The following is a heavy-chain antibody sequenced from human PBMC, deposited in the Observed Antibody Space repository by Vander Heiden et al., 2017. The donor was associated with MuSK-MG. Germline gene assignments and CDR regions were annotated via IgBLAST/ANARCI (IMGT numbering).Heavy chain of an antibody. D-gene: IGHD5-12*01. J-gene: IGHJ4*02. CDR3: ARGSGDGYNLDN. CDR1: GFTFRTHA. CDR2: ITYDGTNK. Sequence: QVQLVASGGGVVQPGRSLRLSCAASGFTFRTHAMHWVRQAPGKGLEWVAIITYDGTNKYYADSVKGRFTISRDKSKNTLYLQMSSLRAEDTAVYYCARGSGDGYNLDNWGQGTLVTVSS. V-gene: IGHV3-30-3*01.